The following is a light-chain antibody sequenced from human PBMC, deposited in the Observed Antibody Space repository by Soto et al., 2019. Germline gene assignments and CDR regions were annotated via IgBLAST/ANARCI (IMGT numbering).Light chain of an antibody. CDR3: HQRSNWLCT. V-gene: IGKV3-11*01. Sequence: EIVLTQSPATLSLSPGERVTLSCRASQRVGSSLAWYQQRPGQPPRLLIYETSDRATGIPARFSGSGSGTDFALTSSSLEPEDFAVSYCHQRSNWLCTFGQGTTLEIK. CDR1: QRVGSS. J-gene: IGKJ2*02. CDR2: ETS.